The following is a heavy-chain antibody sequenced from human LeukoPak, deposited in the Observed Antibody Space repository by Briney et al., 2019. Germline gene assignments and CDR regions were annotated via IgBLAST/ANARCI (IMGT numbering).Heavy chain of an antibody. CDR1: GGTFSSYA. CDR2: IIPVFGTT. CDR3: ARGLGTRWFFDY. V-gene: IGHV1-69*13. J-gene: IGHJ4*02. D-gene: IGHD1-1*01. Sequence: ASVKVSCKASGGTFSSYAISWVRQAPGQGLEWMGRIIPVFGTTTYAQKFQGRVTITADESTTTAYMELRRLTSEDTAMYYCARGLGTRWFFDYWGQGILVTVSS.